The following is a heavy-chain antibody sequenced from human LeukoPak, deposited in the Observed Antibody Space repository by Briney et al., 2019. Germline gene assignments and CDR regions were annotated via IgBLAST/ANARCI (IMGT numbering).Heavy chain of an antibody. V-gene: IGHV1-8*01. CDR2: MNSNSGNT. D-gene: IGHD4-11*01. J-gene: IGHJ4*02. Sequence: ASVKVSCKASGYTFTNYDINWVRQATGQGLEWMGYMNSNSGNTGYAQKFQGRVTMTRNTSISTAYMELSGLRSEDAAVYYCARGGQGRPQSLPDYWGQGTLVTVSS. CDR3: ARGGQGRPQSLPDY. CDR1: GYTFTNYD.